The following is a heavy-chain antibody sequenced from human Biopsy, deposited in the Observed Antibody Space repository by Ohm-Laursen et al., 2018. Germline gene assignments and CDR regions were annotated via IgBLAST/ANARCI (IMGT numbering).Heavy chain of an antibody. J-gene: IGHJ4*02. Sequence: VSSVKVSCKASGDAFLGYYLHWVRQAPGQGLEWMGSIYPNSGDTDFAQKFQGRVSMTRDTSVSTAYLELSSLRSDDTAIYYCARDLLEWSLPSWGQGTLVTVSS. CDR1: GDAFLGYY. D-gene: IGHD3-3*01. V-gene: IGHV1-2*02. CDR3: ARDLLEWSLPS. CDR2: IYPNSGDT.